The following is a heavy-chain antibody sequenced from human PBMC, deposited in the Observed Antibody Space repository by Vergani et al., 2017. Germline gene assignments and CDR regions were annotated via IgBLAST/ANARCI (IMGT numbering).Heavy chain of an antibody. CDR1: GFTFSDYY. D-gene: IGHD1-26*01. CDR2: ITSSGSTI. Sequence: QVQLVESGGGLVKPGGSLRLSCAASGFTFSDYYMSWIRQAPGKGLECVSNITSSGSTIYYADSVKGRFTISRDNAKNSLYRQMNSLRAEDTAVYYCARVSGSYSSYYYYYYYMDVWGKGTTVTVSS. CDR3: ARVSGSYSSYYYYYYYMDV. J-gene: IGHJ6*03. V-gene: IGHV3-11*01.